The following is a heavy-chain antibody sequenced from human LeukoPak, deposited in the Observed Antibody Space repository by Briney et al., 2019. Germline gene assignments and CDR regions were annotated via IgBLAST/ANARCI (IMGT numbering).Heavy chain of an antibody. CDR2: IIPIFGTA. CDR3: AGSVVDILTGYVPNLYYYYGMDV. J-gene: IGHJ6*04. CDR1: GGTFSSYA. D-gene: IGHD3-9*01. Sequence: SVKVSCKASGGTFSSYAISWVRQAPGQGLEWMGGIIPIFGTANYAQKFQGRVTITADESTSTAYMELSSLRSEDTAVYYCAGSVVDILTGYVPNLYYYYGMDVWGKGTTVTVSS. V-gene: IGHV1-69*13.